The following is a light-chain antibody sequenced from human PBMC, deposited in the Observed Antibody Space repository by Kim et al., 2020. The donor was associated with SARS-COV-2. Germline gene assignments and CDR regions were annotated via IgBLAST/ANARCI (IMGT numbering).Light chain of an antibody. V-gene: IGKV1D-12*01. CDR3: LQVNGFAPNS. CDR2: AAS. Sequence: DIQMTQSPSSVSASVGDRVTITCRASQDISNWLVWYQQKPGKAPNLLIYAASSLQSGVPSRFSGSGSGTVFTLTISSLQPEDFATYYCLQVNGFAPNSFGQGTKVDIK. J-gene: IGKJ2*03. CDR1: QDISNW.